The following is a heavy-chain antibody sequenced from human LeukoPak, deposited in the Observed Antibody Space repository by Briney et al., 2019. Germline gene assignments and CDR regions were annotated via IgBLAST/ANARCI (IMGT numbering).Heavy chain of an antibody. J-gene: IGHJ6*04. Sequence: SETLSLTCTVSGGSVSSYYWSWIRQPPGKGLEWIGYIYYSGSTNYNPSLKSRVTISVDTSKNQFSLKLSSVTAADTAVYYCARVHSSSWYVPFLDVWGKGTTVTISS. D-gene: IGHD6-13*01. CDR3: ARVHSSSWYVPFLDV. CDR2: IYYSGST. V-gene: IGHV4-59*02. CDR1: GGSVSSYY.